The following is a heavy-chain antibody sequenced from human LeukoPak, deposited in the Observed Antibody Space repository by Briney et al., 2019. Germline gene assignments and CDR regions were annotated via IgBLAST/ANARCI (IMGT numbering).Heavy chain of an antibody. CDR1: GFTFSSYA. CDR3: AREGSSGGGDY. Sequence: GGSLRLSCAASGFTFSSYAMHWVRQAPGKGLEWVAVISYDGSNKYYADSVKGRFTISRDNSKNTLYLQMNSLRAEDTAVYYCAREGSSGGGDYWGQGTLVTVPS. V-gene: IGHV3-30*04. CDR2: ISYDGSNK. D-gene: IGHD6-19*01. J-gene: IGHJ4*02.